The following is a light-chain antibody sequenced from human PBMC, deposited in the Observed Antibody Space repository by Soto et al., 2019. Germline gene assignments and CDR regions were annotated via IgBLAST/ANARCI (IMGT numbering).Light chain of an antibody. V-gene: IGLV2-14*01. CDR1: SSDIGAYNY. CDR2: EVS. J-gene: IGLJ1*01. CDR3: SSFTTDWTHV. Sequence: SALTQPASVSGSPGQSITISCTGSSSDIGAYNYVSWFQQYPGKAPKLIISEVSNRPSGVSNRFSGSKSGTAASLTTSGLQTEDEADYFCSSFTTDWTHVFGTGTKVTVL.